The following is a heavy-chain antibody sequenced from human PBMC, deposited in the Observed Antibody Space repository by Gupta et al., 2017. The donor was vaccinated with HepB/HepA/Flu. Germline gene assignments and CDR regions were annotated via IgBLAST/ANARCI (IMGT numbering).Heavy chain of an antibody. V-gene: IGHV1-46*01. CDR3: ARGFIDAAMGTRWFDP. J-gene: IGHJ5*02. CDR1: GYSFTSYY. CDR2: INPSHGRA. Sequence: QVQLVQSGAEVKKPGASVKVSCKASGYSFTSYYIHWVRQAPGQGLEWMGIINPSHGRASYAQKFQGTVTLTSDTSTSTVYMEFCSLRSEDTAVYYCARGFIDAAMGTRWFDPWGQGTPVTVSS. D-gene: IGHD6-25*01.